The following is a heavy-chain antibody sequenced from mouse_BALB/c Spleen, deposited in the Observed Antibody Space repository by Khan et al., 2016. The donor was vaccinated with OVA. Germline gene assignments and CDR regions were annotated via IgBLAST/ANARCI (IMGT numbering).Heavy chain of an antibody. CDR1: GYSITSDYA. J-gene: IGHJ2*01. D-gene: IGHD1-1*01. CDR2: ISYSGDT. Sequence: EVQLQESGPGLVKPSQSLSLTYTVTGYSITSDYAWNWIRQFPGNKLEWMGYISYSGDTAYNPSLKSRISITRDTSKNQFFLQLNSVTTDDTTTYYWASMILYYDGSNFEGDYFDYWGQGTTLTVSS. CDR3: ASMILYYDGSNFEGDYFDY. V-gene: IGHV3-2*02.